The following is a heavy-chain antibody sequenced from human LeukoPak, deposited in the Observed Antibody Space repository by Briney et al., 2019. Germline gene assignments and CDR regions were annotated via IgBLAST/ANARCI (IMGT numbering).Heavy chain of an antibody. Sequence: GRSLRLSCAASGFTFSSYGMHWVRQAPGKGLEWVAVISYDGSNKYYADSVKGRFTISRDNSKNTLYLQMNSLRAEDTAVYYCAKTRPLDSSSWSHGDYWGQGTLVTDSS. CDR3: AKTRPLDSSSWSHGDY. J-gene: IGHJ4*02. D-gene: IGHD6-13*01. CDR2: ISYDGSNK. CDR1: GFTFSSYG. V-gene: IGHV3-30*18.